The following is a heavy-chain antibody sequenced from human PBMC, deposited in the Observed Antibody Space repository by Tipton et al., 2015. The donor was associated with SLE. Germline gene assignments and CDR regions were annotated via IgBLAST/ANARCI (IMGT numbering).Heavy chain of an antibody. J-gene: IGHJ4*02. D-gene: IGHD6-13*01. CDR2: IYHSGST. CDR1: GGSFSGYY. V-gene: IGHV4-34*01. Sequence: TLSLTCAVYGGSFSGYYWSWIRQPPGKGLEWIGSIYHSGSTYYNPSLKSRVTISVDTSKNQFSLKLSSVTAADTAVYYCASSSWSYYFDYWGQGTLVTVSS. CDR3: ASSSWSYYFDY.